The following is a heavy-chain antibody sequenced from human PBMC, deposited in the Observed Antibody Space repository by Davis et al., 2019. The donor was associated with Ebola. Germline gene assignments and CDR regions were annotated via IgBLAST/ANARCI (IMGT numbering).Heavy chain of an antibody. CDR3: ARSPEPNSSRIWRKYFDL. V-gene: IGHV3-23*01. CDR2: ISGSGGST. J-gene: IGHJ2*01. CDR1: GFTFSSYA. D-gene: IGHD3-3*01. Sequence: PSETLSLTCAASGFTFSSYAMSWVRQAPGEGLEWVSAISGSGGSTYYADSVKGRFTISRDNSKNTLYLQMNSLRAEDTAVYYCARSPEPNSSRIWRKYFDLWGRGTLVTVSS.